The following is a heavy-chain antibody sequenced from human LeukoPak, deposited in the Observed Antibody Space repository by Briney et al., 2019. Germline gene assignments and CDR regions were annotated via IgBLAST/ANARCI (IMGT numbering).Heavy chain of an antibody. CDR2: INHSGST. CDR3: ARDGIAVAPLNYYGMDV. D-gene: IGHD6-19*01. J-gene: IGHJ6*02. Sequence: KPSGTLSLTCAVYGGSFSGYYWSWIRQPPGKGLEWIGEINHSGSTNYNPSLKSRVTISVDTSKNQFSLKLSSVTAADTAVYYCARDGIAVAPLNYYGMDVWGQGTTVTVSS. V-gene: IGHV4-34*01. CDR1: GGSFSGYY.